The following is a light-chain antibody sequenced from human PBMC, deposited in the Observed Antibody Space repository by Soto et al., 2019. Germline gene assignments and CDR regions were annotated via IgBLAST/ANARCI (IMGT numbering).Light chain of an antibody. J-gene: IGLJ1*01. V-gene: IGLV2-23*02. CDR1: SSDVGSHNL. CDR3: CSFAGSGTDV. Sequence: QSVLTQPASVSGSPGQSITISCTGTSSDVGSHNLVSWYQQHPGKAPKLIIYEVNKRPSGVSNRFSGSKSGNTASLTIFGLQTEDEADYYCCSFAGSGTDVFGTGTKVTVL. CDR2: EVN.